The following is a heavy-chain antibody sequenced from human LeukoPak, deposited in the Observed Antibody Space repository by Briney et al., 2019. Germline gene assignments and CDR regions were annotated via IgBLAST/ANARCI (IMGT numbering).Heavy chain of an antibody. Sequence: ASVKVSCKASGYIFTGHYMHWVRQAPGQGLEYMGWINPNSGGTHFAQKFQGRVTMTRDTSISTAYMELSGLRSDGTAVYYRARAQPIIGYQYYGIDVWGQGTTVTVSS. CDR1: GYIFTGHY. J-gene: IGHJ6*02. CDR3: ARAQPIIGYQYYGIDV. CDR2: INPNSGGT. V-gene: IGHV1-2*02. D-gene: IGHD3-3*01.